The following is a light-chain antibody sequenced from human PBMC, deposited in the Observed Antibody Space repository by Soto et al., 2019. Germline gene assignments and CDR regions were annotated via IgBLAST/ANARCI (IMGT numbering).Light chain of an antibody. J-gene: IGLJ3*02. V-gene: IGLV2-23*02. CDR3: CSFAGNTNSV. Sequence: QSALTQPASVSGSPGQSITISCTGTGSDVGGYSLVSWYQQHPDKAPKLIIYEVFKRPSGVSNRFSGSKSGNTASLTISGLQAEDEDDYYCCSFAGNTNSVFGGGTKLTVL. CDR1: GSDVGGYSL. CDR2: EVF.